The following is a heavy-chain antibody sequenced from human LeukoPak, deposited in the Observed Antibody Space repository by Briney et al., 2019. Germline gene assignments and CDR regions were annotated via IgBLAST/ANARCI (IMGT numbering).Heavy chain of an antibody. CDR1: GFTFSSYA. J-gene: IGHJ4*02. V-gene: IGHV3-23*05. D-gene: IGHD3-10*01. Sequence: GGSLRLSCAASGFTFSSYAMTWVRQAPGKGLEWVSGIINTGSSTYYGESVKGRFTISRDNYKNTLYLQMNSLRAEDTAVYYCAKGHYGSGSRTYFDYWGQGTLVTVSS. CDR2: IINTGSST. CDR3: AKGHYGSGSRTYFDY.